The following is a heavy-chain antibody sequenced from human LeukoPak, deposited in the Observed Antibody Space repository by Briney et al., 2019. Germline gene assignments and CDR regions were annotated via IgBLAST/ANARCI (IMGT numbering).Heavy chain of an antibody. Sequence: GGSLRLSCAASGFTFSNSGLSWVRQAPGKGLEWVSGISGSGDTTYCADSVKGRFTISRDNSKNTVYLQMNSLRAEDMAVYYCAKLSRTTVGGAFEIWGEGTMVTVSS. V-gene: IGHV3-23*01. J-gene: IGHJ3*02. CDR2: ISGSGDTT. CDR3: AKLSRTTVGGAFEI. CDR1: GFTFSNSG. D-gene: IGHD3-16*01.